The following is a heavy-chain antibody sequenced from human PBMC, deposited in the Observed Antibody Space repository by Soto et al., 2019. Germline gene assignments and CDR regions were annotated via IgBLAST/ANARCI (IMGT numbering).Heavy chain of an antibody. D-gene: IGHD6-13*01. Sequence: SETLSLTCAVYGGSFSGYYWSWIRQPPGKGLEWIGEINHSGSTNYNPSLKSRVTISVDTSKNQFSLKLSSVTAADTAVYYCARGTIAAAGTGNWFDPWGQGTLVTVS. CDR1: GGSFSGYY. J-gene: IGHJ5*02. CDR3: ARGTIAAAGTGNWFDP. V-gene: IGHV4-34*01. CDR2: INHSGST.